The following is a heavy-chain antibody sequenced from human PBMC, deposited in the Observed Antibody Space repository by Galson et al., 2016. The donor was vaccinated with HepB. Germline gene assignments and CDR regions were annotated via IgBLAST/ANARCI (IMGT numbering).Heavy chain of an antibody. Sequence: SLRLSCAASGFTFSNYAMSWVRQAPGKGLEWVAISFASGGNTNYADSVKGRFTISRDNSKNTLNLQMNSLRAEDTAVYYCAKVATPNRNYENWFDSWGQGTLVTVSS. J-gene: IGHJ5*01. D-gene: IGHD4-11*01. V-gene: IGHV3-23*01. CDR1: GFTFSNYA. CDR3: AKVATPNRNYENWFDS. CDR2: SFASGGNT.